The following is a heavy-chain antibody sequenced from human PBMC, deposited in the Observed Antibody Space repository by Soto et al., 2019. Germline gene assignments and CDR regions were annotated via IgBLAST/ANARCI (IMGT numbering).Heavy chain of an antibody. D-gene: IGHD3-22*01. Sequence: GASVKVSCKASGGTFSSYTISWVRQAPGQGLEWMGRIIPILGIANYAQKFQGRVTITADKSTSTAYMELSSLRSEDTAVYYCAIPKGEYYYDSSGYLGIDYWGQGTLVTVSS. V-gene: IGHV1-69*02. J-gene: IGHJ4*02. CDR1: GGTFSSYT. CDR3: AIPKGEYYYDSSGYLGIDY. CDR2: IIPILGIA.